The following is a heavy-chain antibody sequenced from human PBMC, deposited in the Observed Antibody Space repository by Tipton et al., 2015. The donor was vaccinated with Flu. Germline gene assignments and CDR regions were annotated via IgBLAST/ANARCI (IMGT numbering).Heavy chain of an antibody. CDR2: IYYSGST. J-gene: IGHJ4*02. Sequence: TLSLTCAVSGVSVIRSSYYWGWIRQPPGKGLEWIGSIYYSGSTYYNPSLKSRVSISVDTSKNQFSLKLTSMTAADTAVYYCARGTPLWFGDLDYWGQGTLVTVSS. CDR3: ARGTPLWFGDLDY. CDR1: GVSVIRSSYY. D-gene: IGHD3-10*01. V-gene: IGHV4-39*07.